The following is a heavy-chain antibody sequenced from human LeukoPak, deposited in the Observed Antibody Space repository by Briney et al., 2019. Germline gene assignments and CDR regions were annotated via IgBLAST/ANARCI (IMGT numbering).Heavy chain of an antibody. V-gene: IGHV3-48*02. J-gene: IGHJ4*02. CDR3: AKAIYGGNSGFQYYFDY. CDR1: GFTFSSYA. CDR2: ISSSSSTI. Sequence: GGSLRLSCAASGFTFSSYAMSWVRQAPGKGLEWVSYISSSSSTIYYADSVKGRFTISRDNAKNSLYLQMNSLRDEDTAVYYCAKAIYGGNSGFQYYFDYWGQGTLVTVSS. D-gene: IGHD4-17*01.